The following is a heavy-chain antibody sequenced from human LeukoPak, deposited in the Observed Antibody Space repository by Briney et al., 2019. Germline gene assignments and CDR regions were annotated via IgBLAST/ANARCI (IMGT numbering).Heavy chain of an antibody. J-gene: IGHJ5*02. CDR3: TRDPPAVAINTYA. Sequence: GGSLRLSCAASGVSLSSIFMIWVGQPPGKRLECCSLIYSGGETCYADSVKGRFSISRDNSKNTLYLQMNSLRVEDTAVYYCTRDPPAVAINTYAWGQGTLVTVSS. CDR1: GVSLSSIF. V-gene: IGHV3-66*01. D-gene: IGHD6-13*01. CDR2: IYSGGET.